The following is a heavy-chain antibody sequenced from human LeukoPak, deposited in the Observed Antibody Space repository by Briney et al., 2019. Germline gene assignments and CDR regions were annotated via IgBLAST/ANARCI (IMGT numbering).Heavy chain of an antibody. J-gene: IGHJ4*02. CDR2: ISGSGGST. CDR1: GVTFSGYA. Sequence: GGSLRLSCAASGVTFSGYAMSWVRQAPGKRLEWVSAISGSGGSTYYADSVKGRFTISKDNSKNTLYLQINSLRAEDTAVYYCAKDSNVLRYFDWLLYTFYFDYWGQGTLVTVSS. CDR3: AKDSNVLRYFDWLLYTFYFDY. V-gene: IGHV3-23*01. D-gene: IGHD3-9*01.